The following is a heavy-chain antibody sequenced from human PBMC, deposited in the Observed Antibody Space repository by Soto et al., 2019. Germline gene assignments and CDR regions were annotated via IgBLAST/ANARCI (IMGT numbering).Heavy chain of an antibody. J-gene: IGHJ4*02. CDR3: AKDDSGSYSPKFDD. V-gene: IGHV3-23*01. D-gene: IGHD1-26*01. CDR1: GFTFSSYA. Sequence: GGSLRLSCAASGFTFSSYAMSWVRQAPGKGLEWVSAISGSGGSTYYADSVKGRFTISRDNSKNTLYLQMSSLRAEDTAVYYCAKDDSGSYSPKFDDWGQGPLVTVAS. CDR2: ISGSGGST.